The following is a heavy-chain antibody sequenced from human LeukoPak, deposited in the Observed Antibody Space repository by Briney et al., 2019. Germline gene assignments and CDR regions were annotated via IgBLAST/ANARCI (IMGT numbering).Heavy chain of an antibody. J-gene: IGHJ3*02. D-gene: IGHD2-2*01. Sequence: PGGSLRLSCVASGFTFCSYGMHWVRQAPGKGLAGVAVISYDGSNKYFADSVKGRFTISRDNSKNTLYLQMNSLRAEDTAVYYCAKDFLGSSRAFDIWGQGTMVTVSS. V-gene: IGHV3-30*18. CDR1: GFTFCSYG. CDR3: AKDFLGSSRAFDI. CDR2: ISYDGSNK.